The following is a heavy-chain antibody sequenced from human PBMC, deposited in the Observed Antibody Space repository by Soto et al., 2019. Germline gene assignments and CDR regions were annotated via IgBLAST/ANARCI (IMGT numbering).Heavy chain of an antibody. D-gene: IGHD3-3*01. CDR2: INPNSGGT. CDR1: GYTFTGYY. J-gene: IGHJ6*02. V-gene: IGHV1-2*04. Sequence: ASVKVSCKASGYTFTGYYMHWVRQAPGQRLEWMGWINPNSGGTNYAQKFQGWVTMTRDTSISTAYMELSRLRSDDTAVYYCARSPFFGVVIILSNYGRDVWGQGTRVTVSS. CDR3: ARSPFFGVVIILSNYGRDV.